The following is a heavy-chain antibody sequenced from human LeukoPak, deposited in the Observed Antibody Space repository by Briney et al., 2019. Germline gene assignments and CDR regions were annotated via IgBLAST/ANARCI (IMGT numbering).Heavy chain of an antibody. J-gene: IGHJ3*02. CDR1: GFTFSNAW. CDR3: TTRPPVVALDAFDI. V-gene: IGHV3-15*07. D-gene: IGHD3-22*01. Sequence: GGSLRLSCAASGFTFSNAWMNWVRQAPGKGLEWVGRIKSKTDGGTTDYAAPVKGRFTISRDDSKNTLYLQMNSLKTEDTAVYYCTTRPPVVALDAFDIWGQGTMVTVSS. CDR2: IKSKTDGGTT.